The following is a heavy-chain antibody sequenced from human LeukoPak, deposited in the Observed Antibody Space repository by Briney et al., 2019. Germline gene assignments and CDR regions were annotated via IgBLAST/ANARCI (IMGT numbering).Heavy chain of an antibody. CDR1: GFTVSSNY. J-gene: IGHJ6*02. CDR2: IYSGGST. Sequence: GGSLRLSCAASGFTVSSNYMSWVCQAPGKGLEWVSLIYSGGSTYYVDSVKGRFTISRDNSKNTLYLQMNSLRAEDTAVYYCASRDKGYYYGMDVWGQGTTVTVSS. D-gene: IGHD5-24*01. CDR3: ASRDKGYYYGMDV. V-gene: IGHV3-66*01.